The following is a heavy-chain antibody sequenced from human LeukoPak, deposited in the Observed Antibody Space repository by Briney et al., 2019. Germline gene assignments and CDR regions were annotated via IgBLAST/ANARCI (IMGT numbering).Heavy chain of an antibody. J-gene: IGHJ4*02. CDR1: GFTFNSYG. CDR2: ISYDGNNK. D-gene: IGHD1-26*01. CDR3: ARENSGSYSRCFDY. Sequence: PGGSLRLSCAASGFTFNSYGMHWVRQAPGKGLEWVAIISYDGNNKYYADSVKGRFTISRDNSKNTLYLQMNSLRAEDTAVYYCARENSGSYSRCFDYWGQGTLVTVSS. V-gene: IGHV3-30*03.